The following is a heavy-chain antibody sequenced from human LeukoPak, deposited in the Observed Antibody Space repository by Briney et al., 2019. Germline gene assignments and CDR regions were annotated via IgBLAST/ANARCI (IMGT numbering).Heavy chain of an antibody. CDR2: INPNSGGT. D-gene: IGHD6-13*01. CDR1: GYTFTSYG. J-gene: IGHJ4*02. Sequence: ASVKVSCKASGYTFTSYGISWVRQAPGQGLEWMGRINPNSGGTNYAQKFQGRVTMTRDTSISTAYMELSRLRSDDTAVYYCARGGSSWYVEYFDYWGQGTLVTVSS. V-gene: IGHV1-2*06. CDR3: ARGGSSWYVEYFDY.